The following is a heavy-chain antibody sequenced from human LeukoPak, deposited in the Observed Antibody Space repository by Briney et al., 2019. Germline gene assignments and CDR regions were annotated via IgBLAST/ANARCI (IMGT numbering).Heavy chain of an antibody. V-gene: IGHV3-23*01. CDR1: GFRFSSYA. CDR2: ISGSGGST. D-gene: IGHD6-13*01. Sequence: GGSLRLSCAASGFRFSSYAMSWVRQAPGKGLEWVSAISGSGGSTYYADSVKGRFTISRDNSKNTLYLQMNSLRAEDTAVYYCAKDHSSSWGREAYYFDYWGQGTLVTVSS. J-gene: IGHJ4*02. CDR3: AKDHSSSWGREAYYFDY.